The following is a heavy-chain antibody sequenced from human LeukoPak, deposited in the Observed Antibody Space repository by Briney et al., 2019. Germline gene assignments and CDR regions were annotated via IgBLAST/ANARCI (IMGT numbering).Heavy chain of an antibody. D-gene: IGHD3-10*01. J-gene: IGHJ4*02. V-gene: IGHV1-2*02. CDR3: ARTGGKVRGVFDY. CDR2: INPNSGGT. Sequence: ASVKVSCKASGYTFTGYYMHWVRQAPGQGLEWMGWINPNSGGTNYAQKFQGRVTMTRDTSISTAYMELSRLRSDDTAVYYCARTGGKVRGVFDYWGQGTLVTVSS. CDR1: GYTFTGYY.